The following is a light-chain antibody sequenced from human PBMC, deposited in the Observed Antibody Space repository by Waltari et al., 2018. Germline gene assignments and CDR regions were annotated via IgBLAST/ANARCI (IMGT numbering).Light chain of an antibody. V-gene: IGKV3-15*01. CDR1: QSVRSN. CDR3: QQYNNWPRT. J-gene: IGKJ1*01. Sequence: EIVMTKAPATLSVSPGERATPSRRASQSVRSNLAWYQQKRGQAPRLLIYGASTSATGIPARFSVSGSVTDFTLTISSMQSEYFALYYCQQYNNWPRTFGQGTKVEIK. CDR2: GAS.